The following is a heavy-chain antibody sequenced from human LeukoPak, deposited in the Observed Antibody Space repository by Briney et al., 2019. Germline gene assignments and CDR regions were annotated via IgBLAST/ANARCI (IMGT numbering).Heavy chain of an antibody. D-gene: IGHD6-19*01. CDR3: ARTIAVAGSDFDY. CDR2: IYSGGST. V-gene: IGHV3-53*01. CDR1: GFTVSSNY. Sequence: AGGSLRLSCAASGFTVSSNYISWVRQAPGKGLEWVSVIYSGGSTYYADSVKGRFTISRDNSKNTLYLQMNSLRAEDTAVYYCARTIAVAGSDFDYWGQGTLVAVSS. J-gene: IGHJ4*02.